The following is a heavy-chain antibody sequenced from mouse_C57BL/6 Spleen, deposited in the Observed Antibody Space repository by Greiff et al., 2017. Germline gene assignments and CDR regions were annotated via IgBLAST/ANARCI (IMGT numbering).Heavy chain of an antibody. CDR3: ARRGYSGSSHWYFDV. D-gene: IGHD1-1*01. V-gene: IGHV5-6*01. CDR2: ISSGGSYT. Sequence: EVQGVESGGDLVKPGGSLKFSCAASGFTFSSYGMSWVRQTPDKRLEWVATISSGGSYTYYPDSVKGRFTITRDNATNTLYLQMSSLKSEDTAMYYCARRGYSGSSHWYFDVGGTGTTVTVSS. J-gene: IGHJ1*03. CDR1: GFTFSSYG.